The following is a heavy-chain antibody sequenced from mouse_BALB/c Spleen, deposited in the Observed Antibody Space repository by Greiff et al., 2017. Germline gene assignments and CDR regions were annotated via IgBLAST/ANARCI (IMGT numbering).Heavy chain of an antibody. CDR1: GYTFTSYY. V-gene: IGHV1-53*01. D-gene: IGHD1-2*01. CDR2: INPSNGGT. CDR3: AREGTAQAWFAY. J-gene: IGHJ3*01. Sequence: QVQLQQPGAELVKPGASVKLSCKASGYTFTSYYMYWVKQRPGQGLEWIGGINPSNGGTNFNEKFKGKATLTADTSSSTAYMQLSSLTSEDSAVYCCAREGTAQAWFAYWGQGTLVTVSA.